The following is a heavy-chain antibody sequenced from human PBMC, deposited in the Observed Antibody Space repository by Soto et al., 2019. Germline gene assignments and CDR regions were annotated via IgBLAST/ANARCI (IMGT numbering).Heavy chain of an antibody. Sequence: QVQLVESGGGVVQPGRSLRLSCAASGFSFSTYAMHWVRQTPGKGLEWVAVISYDGDHKYYTDSVKGRFTISRDNSTNTSHLQIYSLISEYRSTYYCTRDPAPQDKDTLTGYFHFDYWGQGTLVTVSS. CDR2: ISYDGDHK. V-gene: IGHV3-30-3*01. CDR3: TRDPAPQDKDTLTGYFHFDY. J-gene: IGHJ4*02. CDR1: GFSFSTYA. D-gene: IGHD3-9*01.